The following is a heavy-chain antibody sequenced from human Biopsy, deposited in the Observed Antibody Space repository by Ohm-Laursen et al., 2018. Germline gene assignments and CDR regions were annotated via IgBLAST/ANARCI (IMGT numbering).Heavy chain of an antibody. J-gene: IGHJ2*01. CDR1: GGPIDSYY. D-gene: IGHD5-24*01. V-gene: IGHV4-59*12. Sequence: TLSLTCTVSGGPIDSYYWSWIRQPPGKALEWIGYIYFTGRTSYNPSLKSRVTMPVNTSKKQFSLRLSSVTAADTAVYYCASAGYNPDWNFDLWGRGTRVTVSS. CDR2: IYFTGRT. CDR3: ASAGYNPDWNFDL.